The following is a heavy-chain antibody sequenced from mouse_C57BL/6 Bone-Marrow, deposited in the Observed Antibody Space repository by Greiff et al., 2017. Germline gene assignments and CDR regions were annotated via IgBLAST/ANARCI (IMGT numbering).Heavy chain of an antibody. CDR3: ARGLTPYFDY. J-gene: IGHJ2*01. Sequence: VQLQQSGAELVRPGTSVKVSCKASGYAFTNYLIEWVKQRPGQGLEWIGVINPGSGGTNYNEKFKGKATLTADKSSSTAYMQLSSLTSEDSAVYFCARGLTPYFDYWGQGTTLTVSS. CDR1: GYAFTNYL. V-gene: IGHV1-54*01. CDR2: INPGSGGT. D-gene: IGHD3-1*01.